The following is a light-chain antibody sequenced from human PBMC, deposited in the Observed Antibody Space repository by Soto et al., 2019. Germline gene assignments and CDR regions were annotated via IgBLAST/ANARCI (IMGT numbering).Light chain of an antibody. CDR1: QGISXW. Sequence: DIQMTQSPSSVSASVGDRVIITCRTSQGISXWLAWYQHKPGKAPNLLIYAASSLQSWVPSRFSXSGSXTXFTLTISSLQPEDFATYCCQPANSFPLTFGGGTKVEIK. CDR2: AAS. V-gene: IGKV1-12*01. J-gene: IGKJ4*01. CDR3: QPANSFPLT.